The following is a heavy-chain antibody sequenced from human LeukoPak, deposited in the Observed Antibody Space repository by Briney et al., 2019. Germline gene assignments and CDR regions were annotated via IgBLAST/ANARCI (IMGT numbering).Heavy chain of an antibody. Sequence: GGSLRLSCVGSGFPFDNYALNWVRQAPGRGLEWVSSILGGGDRTSHADSVKGRFTISRDNAKNSLYLQMNSLRAEDTAVYYCAREVVVVAAIIPPYFDYWGQGTLVTVSS. J-gene: IGHJ4*02. CDR1: GFPFDNYA. CDR2: ILGGGDRT. CDR3: AREVVVVAAIIPPYFDY. V-gene: IGHV3-23*01. D-gene: IGHD2-15*01.